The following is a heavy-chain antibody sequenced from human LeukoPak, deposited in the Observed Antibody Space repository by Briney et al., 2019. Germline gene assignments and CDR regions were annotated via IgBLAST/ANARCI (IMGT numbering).Heavy chain of an antibody. CDR1: GYTLTELS. Sequence: ASVKVSCKVSGYTLTELSMHWVRQAPGKGLEWMGWINPNSGGTNYAQKFQGRVTMTRDTSISTAYMELSRLRSDDTAVYYCARVMEQPFEYWGQGTLVTVSS. J-gene: IGHJ4*02. V-gene: IGHV1-2*02. CDR2: INPNSGGT. CDR3: ARVMEQPFEY. D-gene: IGHD6-13*01.